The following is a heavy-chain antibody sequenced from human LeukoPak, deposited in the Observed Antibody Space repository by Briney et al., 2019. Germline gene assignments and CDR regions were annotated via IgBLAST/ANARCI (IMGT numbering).Heavy chain of an antibody. J-gene: IGHJ4*02. V-gene: IGHV1-18*01. CDR1: GYTFTNYX. Sequence: SXXSSGYTFTNYXINWXRQAPGQXLEWMGWIGASNRNTNYAQKFQGRVTMTTDTSTSTAYMELRSLTSDDTAVYHCARGDVYFDSWGQGTLVTVSS. CDR3: ARGDVYFDS. D-gene: IGHD5-24*01. CDR2: IGASNRNT.